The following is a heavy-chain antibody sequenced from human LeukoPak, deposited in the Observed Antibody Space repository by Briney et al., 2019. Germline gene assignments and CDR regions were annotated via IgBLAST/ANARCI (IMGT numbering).Heavy chain of an antibody. J-gene: IGHJ4*02. CDR1: GFTFSSYA. CDR2: ISSSGGST. D-gene: IGHD6-13*01. Sequence: PGGSLRLSCAASGFTFSSYAMNWVRQAPGKGLEWVSGISSSGGSTSYADSVKGRFTISRDNSKNTLYLQMNSLRAEDTAVYYRANPRDSSTWYTFDYWGQGTLVTVSS. V-gene: IGHV3-23*01. CDR3: ANPRDSSTWYTFDY.